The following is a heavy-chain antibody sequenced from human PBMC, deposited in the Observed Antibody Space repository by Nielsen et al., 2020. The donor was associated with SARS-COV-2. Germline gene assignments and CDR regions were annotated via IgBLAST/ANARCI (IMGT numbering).Heavy chain of an antibody. Sequence: GGSLRLSCAASGFTFSSYGMHWVRQAPGKGLEWVAVISYDGSNKYYADSVKGRFTISRDNSKNTLYLQMNSLRAEDTAVYYCARDIHCSSTSCYGMDVWGQGTTVTVSS. D-gene: IGHD2-2*01. CDR2: ISYDGSNK. CDR3: ARDIHCSSTSCYGMDV. CDR1: GFTFSSYG. J-gene: IGHJ6*02. V-gene: IGHV3-30*03.